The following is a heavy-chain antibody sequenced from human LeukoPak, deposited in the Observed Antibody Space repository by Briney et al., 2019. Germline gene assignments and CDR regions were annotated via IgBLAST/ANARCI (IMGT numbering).Heavy chain of an antibody. J-gene: IGHJ2*01. V-gene: IGHV1-2*02. CDR1: GYTFTGYY. CDR3: ARQEGIFWYFDL. Sequence: ASVKVSRKASGYTFTGYYMHWVRQAPGQGLEWMGWINPNSGGTNYAQKFQGRVTMTRDTSISTAYMELSRLRSDDTAVYYCARQEGIFWYFDLWGRGTLVTVSS. CDR2: INPNSGGT.